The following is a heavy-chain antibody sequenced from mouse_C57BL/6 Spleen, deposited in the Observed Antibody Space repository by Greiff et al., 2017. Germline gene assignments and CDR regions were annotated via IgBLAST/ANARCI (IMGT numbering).Heavy chain of an antibody. V-gene: IGHV1-64*01. CDR2: IHPNSGST. CDR3: ARPDYGYFDV. J-gene: IGHJ1*03. CDR1: GYTFTSYW. Sequence: QVQLQQPGAELVKPGASVKLSCKASGYTFTSYWMHWVKQRPGQGLEWIGMIHPNSGSTNSNEKFKSKATLTVDKSSSTAYMQLRSLTSADSAVXYCARPDYGYFDVWGTGTTVTVSS.